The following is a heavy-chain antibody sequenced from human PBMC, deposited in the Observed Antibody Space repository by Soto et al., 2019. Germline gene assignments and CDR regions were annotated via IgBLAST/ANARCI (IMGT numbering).Heavy chain of an antibody. D-gene: IGHD3-22*01. CDR2: TYHSRNT. Sequence: SETLSLTCTVSGGSISSSSYYWGWIRQPPGKGLEWIGYTYHSRNTYYNTSLNCRVTISVDTSKNQFSLKLSSVTAADTAVYYCARHWDYYDSSGPYGMDVWGQGTTVTVSS. J-gene: IGHJ6*02. CDR1: GGSISSSSYY. V-gene: IGHV4-39*01. CDR3: ARHWDYYDSSGPYGMDV.